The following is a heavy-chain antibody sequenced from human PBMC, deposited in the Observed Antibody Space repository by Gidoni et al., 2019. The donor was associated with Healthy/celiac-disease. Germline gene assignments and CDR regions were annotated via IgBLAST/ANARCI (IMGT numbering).Heavy chain of an antibody. D-gene: IGHD6-19*01. CDR1: GGSISSYY. CDR2: IYTSGST. J-gene: IGHJ5*02. V-gene: IGHV4-4*07. Sequence: QVQLQESGPGLVKPSETLSLTCTVSGGSISSYYWSWIRQPAGKGLEWIGRIYTSGSTNYNPALKSRVTMSVDTSKNQFSLKLSSVTAADTAVYYCARDPGRIAVAGTKDWFDPWGQGTLVTVSS. CDR3: ARDPGRIAVAGTKDWFDP.